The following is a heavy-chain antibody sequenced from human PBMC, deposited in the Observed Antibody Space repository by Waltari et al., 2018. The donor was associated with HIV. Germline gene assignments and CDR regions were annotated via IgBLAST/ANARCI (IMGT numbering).Heavy chain of an antibody. D-gene: IGHD4-17*01. CDR3: AKDVRYGDYAGGFDY. CDR1: GFIFNDYA. Sequence: EVQLVESGGGLVQPGRSLRLSCAASGFIFNDYAMHWVRQAPGGGLELVSGISWNSKTIDYADSVKGRFTVSRDNAKDSLYLQLNSLRVDDTALYYCAKDVRYGDYAGGFDYWGQGILVTVSS. J-gene: IGHJ4*02. CDR2: ISWNSKTI. V-gene: IGHV3-9*01.